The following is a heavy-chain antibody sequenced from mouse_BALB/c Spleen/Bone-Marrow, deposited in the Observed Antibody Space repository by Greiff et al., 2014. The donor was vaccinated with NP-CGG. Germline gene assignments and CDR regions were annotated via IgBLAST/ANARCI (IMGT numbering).Heavy chain of an antibody. CDR3: ARSGYFYYFDY. V-gene: IGHV3-2*02. Sequence: EVQLVESGPGLVKPSQSLSLTCTVTGYSITSDYTWNWIRQFPGNKLEWMGYINYSGSTSYNPSLKSRISITRGTSKNQFFLQLNSVTTEDTATYYCARSGYFYYFDYWGQGTTLTVSS. CDR2: INYSGST. CDR1: GYSITSDYT. J-gene: IGHJ2*01.